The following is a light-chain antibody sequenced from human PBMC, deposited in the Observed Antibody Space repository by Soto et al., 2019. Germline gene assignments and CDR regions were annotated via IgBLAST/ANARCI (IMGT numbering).Light chain of an antibody. Sequence: DIVMTQSPLSLPVTPGEPASISCRSSQSLLHSNGYNYLDWYLQKPGQSPQLLIYLGSNRASGVPDRFSGSGSGTDFTLKISRVEAEDVGVYYCMQALQTQWTFDQGTKVDIK. J-gene: IGKJ1*01. CDR2: LGS. CDR3: MQALQTQWT. V-gene: IGKV2-28*01. CDR1: QSLLHSNGYNY.